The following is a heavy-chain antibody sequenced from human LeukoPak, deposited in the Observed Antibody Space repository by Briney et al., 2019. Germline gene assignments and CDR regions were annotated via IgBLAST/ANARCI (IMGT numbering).Heavy chain of an antibody. V-gene: IGHV1-69*13. CDR3: ARDPLYYDNKHNWFDP. D-gene: IGHD3-22*01. Sequence: SVKVSCKASGYTFTSYGISWVRQAPGQGLEWMGGIIPIFGTANYAQKFQGRVTITADESTSTAYMELSSLRSEDTAVYYCARDPLYYDNKHNWFDPWGQGTLVTVSS. CDR2: IIPIFGTA. CDR1: GYTFTSYG. J-gene: IGHJ5*02.